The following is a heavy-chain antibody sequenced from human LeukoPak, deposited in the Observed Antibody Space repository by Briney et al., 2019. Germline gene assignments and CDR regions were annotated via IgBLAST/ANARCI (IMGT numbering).Heavy chain of an antibody. J-gene: IGHJ5*02. CDR3: ARCSSTSCRGDWFDP. D-gene: IGHD2-2*01. CDR2: ISGTGGST. V-gene: IGHV3-23*01. Sequence: GGSLRLSCAASGFTFSSYGMSWVRQAPGKGLEWVSDISGTGGSTYYADSVKGRFTISRDTSKNTLYLQMNSLRVEDTAVYYCARCSSTSCRGDWFDPWGQGTLVTVSS. CDR1: GFTFSSYG.